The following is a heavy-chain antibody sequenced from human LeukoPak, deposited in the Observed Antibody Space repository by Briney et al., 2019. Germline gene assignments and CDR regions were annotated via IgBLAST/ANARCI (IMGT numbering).Heavy chain of an antibody. D-gene: IGHD3-3*01. CDR1: GFTFSSYA. J-gene: IGHJ4*02. CDR2: ISGSGGST. V-gene: IGHV3-23*01. CDR3: AKDLRFLEWLLMLDY. Sequence: PGGSLRLSCAASGFTFSSYAMSWVRQAPGKGLEWVPAISGSGGSTYYADSVKGRFTISRDNSKNTLYLQMNSLRAEDTAVYYCAKDLRFLEWLLMLDYWGQGTLVTVSS.